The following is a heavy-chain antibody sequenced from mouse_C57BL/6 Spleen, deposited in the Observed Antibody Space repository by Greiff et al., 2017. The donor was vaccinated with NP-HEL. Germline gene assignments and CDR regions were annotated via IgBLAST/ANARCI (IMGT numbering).Heavy chain of an antibody. CDR3: TGPSNRVVGY. V-gene: IGHV6-3*01. J-gene: IGHJ2*01. D-gene: IGHD1-1*01. Sequence: EVKLEESGGGLVQPGGSMKLSCVASGFTFSNYWMNWVRQSPEKGLEWVAQIRLKSDNYATHYAESVKGRFTISRDDSKSSVYLQMNNLRAEDTGMYYWTGPSNRVVGYWGQGTTLTVSS. CDR1: GFTFSNYW. CDR2: IRLKSDNYAT.